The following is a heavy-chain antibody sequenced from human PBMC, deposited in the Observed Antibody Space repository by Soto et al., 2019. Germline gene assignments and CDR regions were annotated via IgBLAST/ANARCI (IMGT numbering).Heavy chain of an antibody. CDR2: IYYSGST. CDR3: ARIVATINQGEYYYGMDV. J-gene: IGHJ6*02. CDR1: GGSFSSYY. V-gene: IGHV4-39*01. Sequence: ASETLSLTCAVYGGSFSSYYWGWIRQPPGKGLEWIGSIYYSGSTYYNPSLKSRVTISVDTSKNQFSLKLSSVTAADTAVYYCARIVATINQGEYYYGMDVWGQGTTVTVSS. D-gene: IGHD5-12*01.